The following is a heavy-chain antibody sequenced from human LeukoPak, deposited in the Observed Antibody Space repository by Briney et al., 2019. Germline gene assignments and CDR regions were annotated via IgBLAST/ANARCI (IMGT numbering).Heavy chain of an antibody. V-gene: IGHV3-23*01. D-gene: IGHD4-11*01. CDR2: ISGSGDNT. CDR1: GFTFSSYA. CDR3: ARADTHYTNYLGY. J-gene: IGHJ4*02. Sequence: GGSLRLSCAASGFTFSSYAMSWVRQAPGKGLEWVSGISGSGDNTYYADSVKGRFTISRDNSKNTLYVQVNSLGTEDTAAYYCARADTHYTNYLGYWGQGTLVTVSS.